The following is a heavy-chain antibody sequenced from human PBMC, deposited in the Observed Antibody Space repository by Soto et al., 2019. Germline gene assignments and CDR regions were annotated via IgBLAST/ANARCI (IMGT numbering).Heavy chain of an antibody. V-gene: IGHV1-18*01. CDR1: GYTFTSYG. CDR2: ISAYNGNT. J-gene: IGHJ4*02. CDR3: ARDNTYYDILTGATYYFDY. D-gene: IGHD3-9*01. Sequence: QVQLVQSGAEVKKPGASVKVSCKASGYTFTSYGISWVRQAPGQGLEWMGWISAYNGNTNYAQKLQGRVTMTTDTSTSTGYMELRSLRSDDTAVNYCARDNTYYDILTGATYYFDYWGQGTLVTVSS.